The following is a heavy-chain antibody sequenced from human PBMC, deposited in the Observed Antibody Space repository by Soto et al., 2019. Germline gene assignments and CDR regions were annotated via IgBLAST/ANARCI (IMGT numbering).Heavy chain of an antibody. J-gene: IGHJ6*02. CDR2: ISAYNGNT. V-gene: IGHV1-18*01. Sequence: GASVKVSCKASGYTFTSYGISWVRQAPGQGLEWMGWISAYNGNTNYAQKLQGRVTMTTDTSTSTAYMELRSLRSDDTAVYYCARDQMGFGLETAIHDYYGMDVRGQGTTVTVSS. CDR1: GYTFTSYG. D-gene: IGHD2-21*02. CDR3: ARDQMGFGLETAIHDYYGMDV.